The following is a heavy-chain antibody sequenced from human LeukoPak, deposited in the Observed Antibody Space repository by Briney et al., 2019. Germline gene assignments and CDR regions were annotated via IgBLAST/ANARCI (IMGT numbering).Heavy chain of an antibody. J-gene: IGHJ4*02. CDR2: ISGSGGNT. V-gene: IGHV3-23*01. D-gene: IGHD1-7*01. CDR3: AKDGYPNSAGTTYFDY. CDR1: GFTFSSYA. Sequence: GGSLRLSCAASGFTFSSYAMSWVRQAPGKGLEWVSAISGSGGNTYYADSVKGRFTISRDNSKNTLYLQMNSLRAEDTAVYHCAKDGYPNSAGTTYFDYWGQGTLVTVSS.